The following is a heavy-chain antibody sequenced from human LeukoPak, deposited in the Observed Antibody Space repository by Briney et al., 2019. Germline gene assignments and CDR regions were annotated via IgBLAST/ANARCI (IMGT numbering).Heavy chain of an antibody. D-gene: IGHD3-16*01. V-gene: IGHV3-48*01. CDR3: AREGGTYDAFDI. CDR2: ISSSSSTI. CDR1: GFTFSSYS. J-gene: IGHJ3*02. Sequence: GGSLRLSCAASGFTFSSYSMNWVRQAPGKGLEWVSYISSSSSTIYYVDSVKGRFTISRDNAKNLLYLQMNSLRAEDTAVYYCAREGGTYDAFDIWGQGTMVTGSS.